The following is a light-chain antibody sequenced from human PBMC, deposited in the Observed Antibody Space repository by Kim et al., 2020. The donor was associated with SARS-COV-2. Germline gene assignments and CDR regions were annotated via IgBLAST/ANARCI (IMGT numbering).Light chain of an antibody. CDR2: VDS. J-gene: IGLJ3*02. CDR1: SSNIGTGYD. Sequence: QSVLTQPPSVSGAPGQRVTISCTGSSSNIGTGYDVHWYQQLPGTAPKLLIYVDSNRPSGVPERFSGSKSGTSASLAITGLQAEDEADYYCQSYDSSLSGWVFGGGTNLTVL. CDR3: QSYDSSLSGWV. V-gene: IGLV1-40*01.